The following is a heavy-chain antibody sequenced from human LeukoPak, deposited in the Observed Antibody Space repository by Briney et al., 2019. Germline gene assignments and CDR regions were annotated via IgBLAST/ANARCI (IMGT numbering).Heavy chain of an antibody. CDR2: INPNSGGT. D-gene: IGHD3-10*01. J-gene: IGHJ6*02. Sequence: ASVKVSCKASGYTFTGYYMHWVRQAPGQGLEWMGRINPNSGGTNYAQTFQGRVTMTRDTSISTAYMELSRLRSDDTAVYYCHSAHYYYGMDVWGQGTTVTVSS. CDR1: GYTFTGYY. V-gene: IGHV1-2*06. CDR3: HSAHYYYGMDV.